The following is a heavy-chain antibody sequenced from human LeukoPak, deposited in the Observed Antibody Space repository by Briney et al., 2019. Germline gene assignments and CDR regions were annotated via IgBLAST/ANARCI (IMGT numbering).Heavy chain of an antibody. V-gene: IGHV3-23*01. CDR1: GFTFSSYA. CDR3: AKGDPPTYYDILTGQDY. D-gene: IGHD3-9*01. CDR2: ISAGGGST. J-gene: IGHJ4*02. Sequence: PGGSLRLSCAASGFTFSSYAMSWVRQAPGKELEWVAGISAGGGSTYYADSVKGRFTISRDNSKNMLYLQLNSLRAEDTAVYYCAKGDPPTYYDILTGQDYWGQGTLVTVSS.